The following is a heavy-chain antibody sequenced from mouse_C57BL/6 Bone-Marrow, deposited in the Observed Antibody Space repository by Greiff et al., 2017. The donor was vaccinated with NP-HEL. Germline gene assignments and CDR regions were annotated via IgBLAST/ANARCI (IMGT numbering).Heavy chain of an antibody. CDR1: GYTFTDYN. V-gene: IGHV1-18*01. CDR3: ARREHWYFDV. CDR2: INPNNGGT. Sequence: EVQLQQSGPELVKPGASVKIPCKASGYTFTDYNMDWVKQSHGKSLEWIGDINPNNGGTIYNQKFKGKATLTVDKSSSTAYMELRSLTSEDTAVYYCARREHWYFDVWGTGTTVTVSS. J-gene: IGHJ1*03.